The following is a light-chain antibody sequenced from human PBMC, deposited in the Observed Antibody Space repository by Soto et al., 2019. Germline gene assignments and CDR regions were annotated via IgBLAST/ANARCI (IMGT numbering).Light chain of an antibody. J-gene: IGKJ1*01. V-gene: IGKV3-15*01. CDR1: QSVSSN. CDR2: GAS. CDR3: QQYNNWWT. Sequence: EIVMTQSPATLSVSPGERPTLSCRASQSVSSNLAWYQQKPGQDPXXLIYGASTRATGIPARFSGGGSGTEFTLTISSLQSEDFAVDYCQQYNNWWTFGQGTKVDIK.